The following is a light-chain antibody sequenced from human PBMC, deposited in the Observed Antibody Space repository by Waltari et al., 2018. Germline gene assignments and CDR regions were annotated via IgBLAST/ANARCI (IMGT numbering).Light chain of an antibody. CDR2: GAS. V-gene: IGKV3-20*01. J-gene: IGKJ3*01. Sequence: EIVLTQSPGTLSLSPGERATLSCRASQSIGSGSLAWYQQKPGQAPRLLIFGASSMATGIPDRFSGSGSETDFTLTISRLEPEDFAVYYCQHYGDSPEFTFGPGTKVDFK. CDR1: QSIGSGS. CDR3: QHYGDSPEFT.